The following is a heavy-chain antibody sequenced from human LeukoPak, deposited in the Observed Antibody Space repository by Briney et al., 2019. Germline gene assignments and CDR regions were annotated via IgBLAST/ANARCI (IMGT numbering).Heavy chain of an antibody. CDR1: GGSVSSNNYY. J-gene: IGHJ4*02. D-gene: IGHD2-15*01. Sequence: SETLSLTCTVSGGSVSSNNYYWTWIRQHPGKGLEWIGYIYYSGSTYYNPSLKSRVTISVDTSKNQFSLKLSSVTAADTAVYYCARGKKLLMAPFDYWGQGTLVTVSS. CDR2: IYYSGST. CDR3: ARGKKLLMAPFDY. V-gene: IGHV4-31*03.